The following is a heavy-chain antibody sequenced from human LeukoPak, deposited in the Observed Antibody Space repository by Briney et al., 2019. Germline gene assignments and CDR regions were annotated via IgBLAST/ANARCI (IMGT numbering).Heavy chain of an antibody. V-gene: IGHV3-74*01. Sequence: PGGSLRLSCAASGFTFSNYWMHWVRQAPGKGLVWVSRINSDGSSPIDADSVKGRFTISRDNAKNTLFLQMNSLRAEDTAVYFCARGHYDSSDYYYYYYYYMDVWGKGTTVTVSS. J-gene: IGHJ6*03. D-gene: IGHD3-22*01. CDR1: GFTFSNYW. CDR3: ARGHYDSSDYYYYYYYYMDV. CDR2: INSDGSSP.